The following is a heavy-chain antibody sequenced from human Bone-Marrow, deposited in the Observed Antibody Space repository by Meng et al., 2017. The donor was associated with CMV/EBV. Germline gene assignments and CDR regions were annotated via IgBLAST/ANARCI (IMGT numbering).Heavy chain of an antibody. Sequence: QVQLVQSGAEMKKPGASVKASCTTSGFTFSDSYIHWVRQAPGQGLEWMGWVNSNNDATNYARKFQGRVSMTRDTSISTAHMELSRLMSDDTAVYYCVRSSGWSLFDYWGQGTLVTVSS. CDR1: GFTFSDSY. CDR2: VNSNNDAT. CDR3: VRSSGWSLFDY. D-gene: IGHD6-19*01. V-gene: IGHV1-2*02. J-gene: IGHJ4*02.